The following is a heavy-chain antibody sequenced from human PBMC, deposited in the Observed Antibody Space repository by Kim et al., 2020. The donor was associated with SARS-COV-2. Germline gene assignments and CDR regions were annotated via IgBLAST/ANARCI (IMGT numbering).Heavy chain of an antibody. J-gene: IGHJ4*02. Sequence: YYADTLTGRFTIPSDTSKTTLYLQMDSRRAEDAAVYYCAKAGVVSRYVDSWGQGTLVTVSS. CDR3: AKAGVVSRYVDS. V-gene: IGHV3-23*01. D-gene: IGHD3-3*01.